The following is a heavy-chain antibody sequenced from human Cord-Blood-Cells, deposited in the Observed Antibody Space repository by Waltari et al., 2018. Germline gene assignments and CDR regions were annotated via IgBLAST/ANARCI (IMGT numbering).Heavy chain of an antibody. Sequence: EVQLLEYGGGLVQPGGSLRLSCAASGFTFSRHAMSRVRQAPGKGLEWVSAISGSGGSTYYADSVKGRFTISRDNSKNTLYLQMNSLRAEDTAVYYCARVGATWYFDYWGQGTLVTVSS. CDR1: GFTFSRHA. CDR2: ISGSGGST. J-gene: IGHJ4*02. V-gene: IGHV3-23*01. CDR3: ARVGATWYFDY. D-gene: IGHD1-26*01.